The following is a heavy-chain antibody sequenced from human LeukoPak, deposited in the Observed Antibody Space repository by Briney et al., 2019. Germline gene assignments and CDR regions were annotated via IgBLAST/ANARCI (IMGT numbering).Heavy chain of an antibody. CDR3: AKPGRTAAGLFDS. CDR1: GFTFKNYA. J-gene: IGHJ4*02. D-gene: IGHD6-13*01. CDR2: FSVNGRDT. V-gene: IGHV3-23*01. Sequence: GGSLRLSSAASGFTFKNYALSWVRQAPGKGLEWVSGFSVNGRDTYYADFVKGRFTIARDIAKNTLYLQMNSLRAEDTATYYCAKPGRTAAGLFDSWGQGTLVTVSS.